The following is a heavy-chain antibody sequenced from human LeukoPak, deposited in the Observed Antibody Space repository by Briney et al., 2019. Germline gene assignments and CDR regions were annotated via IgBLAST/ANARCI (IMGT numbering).Heavy chain of an antibody. CDR2: FDPEDGET. CDR1: GYTLTQLS. J-gene: IGHJ4*02. V-gene: IGHV1-24*01. CDR3: ATGVDKLELRIDY. Sequence: ASVKVSCKVSGYTLTQLSMHWVRQAPGKGLEWMGGFDPEDGETIYAQKFQGRVTMTEDTSTDTAYMELSSLRSEDTAVYYCATGVDKLELRIDYWGQGTLVTVSS. D-gene: IGHD1-7*01.